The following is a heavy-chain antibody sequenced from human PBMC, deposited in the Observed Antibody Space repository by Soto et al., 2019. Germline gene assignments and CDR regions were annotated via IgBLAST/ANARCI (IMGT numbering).Heavy chain of an antibody. CDR3: ARGYYDFWSGYYISPYGMDV. CDR2: INPDGSAT. CDR1: GFTFSSYW. V-gene: IGHV3-74*01. D-gene: IGHD3-3*01. J-gene: IGHJ6*02. Sequence: GGSLRLSCAASGFTFSSYWMHWARQAPGKGLVWVSRINPDGSATNYADSVKGRFTISRDNAKNTLYLQMNSLRAEDTAVFYCARGYYDFWSGYYISPYGMDVWGQGTTVTVSS.